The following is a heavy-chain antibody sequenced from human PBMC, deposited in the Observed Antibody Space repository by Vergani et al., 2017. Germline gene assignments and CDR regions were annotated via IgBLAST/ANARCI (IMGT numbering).Heavy chain of an antibody. D-gene: IGHD3-22*01. CDR1: GGTFSSYA. J-gene: IGHJ4*02. CDR2: IVPILGTP. V-gene: IGHV1-69*06. Sequence: QVRLVQSGAEVKTPGSSVKVSCKASGGTFSSYAISWVRQAPGQGLEWMGGIVPILGTPAYAQKFQGRVTITADRSTTTAYMELSSLRAEDTAVYYCARLSYDTTPYLQGGYDCWGQGTLVSVSS. CDR3: ARLSYDTTPYLQGGYDC.